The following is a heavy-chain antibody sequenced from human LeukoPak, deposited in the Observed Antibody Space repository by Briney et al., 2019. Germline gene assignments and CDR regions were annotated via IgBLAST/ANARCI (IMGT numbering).Heavy chain of an antibody. CDR1: GSTFDDYA. Sequence: PGGSLRLSCAASGSTFDDYAMHWVRQAPGKGLEWVSGISWNSGSIGYADSVKGRFTISRDNAKNSLYLQMNSLRAEDTALYYCAKDIGYYDSSGYYDYWGQGTLVTVSS. CDR2: ISWNSGSI. V-gene: IGHV3-9*01. J-gene: IGHJ4*02. CDR3: AKDIGYYDSSGYYDY. D-gene: IGHD3-22*01.